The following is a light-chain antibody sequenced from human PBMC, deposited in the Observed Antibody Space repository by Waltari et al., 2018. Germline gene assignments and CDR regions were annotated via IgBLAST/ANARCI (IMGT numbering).Light chain of an antibody. V-gene: IGLV2-23*02. CDR1: SRDVGNYTL. Sequence: QSALTQPASVSGGPGQSIPLPCTGPSRDVGNYTLVSWYRQYPGKAPRLMIYEISRRPSGVSHRFSASKSGNTASLTISGLQAEDEADYYCCSYAGYTTFYVFGTGTKVTVL. CDR2: EIS. CDR3: CSYAGYTTFYV. J-gene: IGLJ1*01.